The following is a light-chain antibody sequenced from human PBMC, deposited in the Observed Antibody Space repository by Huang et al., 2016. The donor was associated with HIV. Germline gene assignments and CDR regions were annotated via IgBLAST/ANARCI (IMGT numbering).Light chain of an antibody. CDR1: QGISSF. Sequence: IQLTQSPSSLSASVGDRVTITCRASQGISSFLAWYQQKPVKAPKLLMYAACTWHSGDPLRFSGSRSGTDFPLTRSRLQPEDFATYYCQQFNNYPLTFGGGTKVEIK. V-gene: IGKV1-9*01. J-gene: IGKJ4*01. CDR3: QQFNNYPLT. CDR2: AAC.